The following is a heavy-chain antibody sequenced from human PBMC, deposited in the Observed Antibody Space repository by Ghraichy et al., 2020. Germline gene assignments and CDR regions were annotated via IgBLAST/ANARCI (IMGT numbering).Heavy chain of an antibody. CDR3: AKDMSSGAGDFQH. D-gene: IGHD7-27*01. V-gene: IGHV3-9*01. J-gene: IGHJ1*01. CDR1: GFTFDDYA. Sequence: SLRLSCAASGFTFDDYAMHWVRQAPGKGLEWVSGISWNSGSIGYADSVKGRFTISRDNAKNSLYLQMNSLRAEDTALYYCAKDMSSGAGDFQHWGQGTLVTVSS. CDR2: ISWNSGSI.